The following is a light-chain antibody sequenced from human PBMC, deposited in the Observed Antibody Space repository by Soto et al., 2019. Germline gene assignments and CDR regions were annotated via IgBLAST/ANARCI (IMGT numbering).Light chain of an antibody. Sequence: QPVLTQPPSASGTPGQRVIISCSGSSSNIGSNTVNWYQQLPGTAPKLFIYSNNQRPSGVPDRFSGSKSGTSASLAISGLQSEDEADYYCAAWDDSLNGVVFGEGTQLTVL. V-gene: IGLV1-44*01. CDR2: SNN. CDR3: AAWDDSLNGVV. CDR1: SSNIGSNT. J-gene: IGLJ2*01.